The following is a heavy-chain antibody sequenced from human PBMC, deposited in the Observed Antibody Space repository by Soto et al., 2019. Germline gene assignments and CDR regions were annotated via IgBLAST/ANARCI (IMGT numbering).Heavy chain of an antibody. V-gene: IGHV4-39*07. CDR1: NYSVTTTSYY. CDR3: AREVVAGTGVGWFDP. J-gene: IGHJ5*02. D-gene: IGHD6-19*01. Sequence: ETLSLTCTVSNYSVTTTSYYWGWIRQPPGKGLEWIGSIYHGGITDYNPSLKSRVTISVDTSKNQFSLKLTSVTAADTAVYYCAREVVAGTGVGWFDPWGQGTLVTVSS. CDR2: IYHGGIT.